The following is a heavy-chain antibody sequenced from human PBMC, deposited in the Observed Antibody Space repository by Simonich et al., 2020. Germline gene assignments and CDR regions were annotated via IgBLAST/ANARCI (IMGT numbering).Heavy chain of an antibody. J-gene: IGHJ3*02. Sequence: QVQLQQWGAGLLKPSETLSLTCAVYGGSFSGYYWSWIRQPPGKGLAWIGEINHSGNTNYHPSVKSRVTISVDTSKNQFSLKLSSVTAADTAVYYCARPLGIVWAFDIWGQGTMVTVSS. CDR1: GGSFSGYY. D-gene: IGHD3-16*01. V-gene: IGHV4-34*01. CDR3: ARPLGIVWAFDI. CDR2: INHSGNT.